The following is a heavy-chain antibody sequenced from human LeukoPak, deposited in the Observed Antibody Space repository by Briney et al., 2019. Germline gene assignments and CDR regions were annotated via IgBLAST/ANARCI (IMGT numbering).Heavy chain of an antibody. D-gene: IGHD3-22*01. J-gene: IGHJ4*02. CDR1: GFTFSSYE. Sequence: GGSLRLSCAASGFTFSSYEMNWVRQAPGKGLEWISYISSSGSTIYYADSVKGRFTISRDNAKNSLYLQMNSLRAEDTAVYYCARDPPYYYDSSDPSESASENWGQGTLVTVSS. CDR3: ARDPPYYYDSSDPSESASEN. V-gene: IGHV3-48*03. CDR2: ISSSGSTI.